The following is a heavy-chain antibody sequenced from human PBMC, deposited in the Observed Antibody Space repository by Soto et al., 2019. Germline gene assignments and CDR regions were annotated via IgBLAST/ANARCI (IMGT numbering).Heavy chain of an antibody. CDR2: MNPNSGNT. J-gene: IGHJ4*02. CDR3: ERGGQQLVYFDH. V-gene: IGHV1-8*02. Sequence: ASVKVSCKASGYTLTSYGISWVRQATGQGLEWMGWMNPNSGNTGYAQKFQGRVTMTRNTSISTAYMELSSLRSEDTAVYYCERGGQQLVYFDHRGQGTRGTV. CDR1: GYTLTSYG. D-gene: IGHD6-13*01.